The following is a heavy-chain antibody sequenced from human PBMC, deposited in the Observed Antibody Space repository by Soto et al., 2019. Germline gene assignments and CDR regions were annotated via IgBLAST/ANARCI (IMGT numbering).Heavy chain of an antibody. CDR2: ISGSGGST. CDR1: GFTFSSYA. CDR3: AKEVLHDYGDHGYFDY. J-gene: IGHJ4*02. Sequence: PGGSLRLSCAASGFTFSSYAMSWVRQAPGKGLEWVSAISGSGGSTYYADSVKGRFTISRDNSKNTLYLQMNSLRAEDAAVYYCAKEVLHDYGDHGYFDYWGQGTLVTVPS. D-gene: IGHD4-17*01. V-gene: IGHV3-23*01.